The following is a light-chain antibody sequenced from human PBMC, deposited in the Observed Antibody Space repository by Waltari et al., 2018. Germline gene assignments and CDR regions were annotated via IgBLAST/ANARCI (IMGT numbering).Light chain of an antibody. CDR3: QSGNSRGSCYV. CDR2: KDN. CDR1: ALPKQY. Sequence: SYELTQPPSVSVSPGQTARITCSGDALPKQYVYWYQQKPGQAPVLMIYKDNERPSGIPERFSGSSSGTTVTLTISGVQAEDEADYYCQSGNSRGSCYVFGTGTKVTVL. V-gene: IGLV3-25*03. J-gene: IGLJ1*01.